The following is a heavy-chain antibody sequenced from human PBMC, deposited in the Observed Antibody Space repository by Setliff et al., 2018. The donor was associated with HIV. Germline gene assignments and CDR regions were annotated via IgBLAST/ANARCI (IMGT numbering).Heavy chain of an antibody. J-gene: IGHJ4*02. Sequence: SETLSLTCTVSGGSISSSSYYWGWIRQPPGKGLEWIGTIYYSGGTYYKSSLKSRLIISLDTSKNQFSLKLRSVTAADTAVYYCASGYNYAYSDYWGQGTLVTVSS. CDR2: IYYSGGT. CDR1: GGSISSSSYY. V-gene: IGHV4-39*01. CDR3: ASGYNYAYSDY. D-gene: IGHD5-18*01.